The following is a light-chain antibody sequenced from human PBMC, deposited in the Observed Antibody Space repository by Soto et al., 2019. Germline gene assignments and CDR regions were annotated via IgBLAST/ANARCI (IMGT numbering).Light chain of an antibody. CDR3: QHCDYLPI. V-gene: IGKV1-33*01. Sequence: DIQMTQSPSSLSASVGDRGTITCQASHDITSFLNWYQHKPGRAPKLLIYDASILEAGVPTRFSGSASGTHFTFTISSLQPEDVATYYCQHCDYLPIFGPGTTVDFK. CDR2: DAS. J-gene: IGKJ3*01. CDR1: HDITSF.